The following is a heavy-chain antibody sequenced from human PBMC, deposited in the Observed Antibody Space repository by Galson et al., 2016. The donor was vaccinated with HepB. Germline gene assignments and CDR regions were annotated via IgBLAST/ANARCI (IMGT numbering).Heavy chain of an antibody. CDR1: GFNFTASG. CDR2: IWFDGSKK. J-gene: IGHJ5*02. CDR3: ARDRSTWRWFDP. V-gene: IGHV3-33*01. D-gene: IGHD3-3*01. Sequence: SLRLSCAASGFNFTASGMHWVRQAPGKGLEWVAIIWFDGSKKYYADSVRGRFTISRDNSKNMLYLQMNSLRVDDTAVYYCARDRSTWRWFDPWGQGTLVTVSS.